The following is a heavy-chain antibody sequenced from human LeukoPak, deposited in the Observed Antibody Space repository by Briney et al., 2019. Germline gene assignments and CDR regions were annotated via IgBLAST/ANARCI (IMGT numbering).Heavy chain of an antibody. CDR2: INHSGST. CDR1: GGSFSGYY. J-gene: IGHJ6*02. D-gene: IGHD3-22*01. V-gene: IGHV4-34*01. Sequence: SETLSLTCAVYGGSFSGYYWSWIRQPPGKGLEWIGEINHSGSTNYNPSLKSRVTISVDTSKNQFSLKLSSVTAADTAVYYCARGSPRHYYDSSGYYRNYYYYGMDVWGQGTTVTVSS. CDR3: ARGSPRHYYDSSGYYRNYYYYGMDV.